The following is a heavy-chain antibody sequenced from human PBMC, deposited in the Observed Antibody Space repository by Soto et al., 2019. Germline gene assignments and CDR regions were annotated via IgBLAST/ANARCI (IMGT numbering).Heavy chain of an antibody. Sequence: EVQLVESGGGLVKPGESLRLSCVASGFTFSGYSRNWVRQAPGKGLEWVSSISSGSIYLSYADSVKGRFTISRDNAKNSLYLQMNSLRAEDTAVYFSAGLVGVGDSPCWGQGTLVTVSS. CDR3: AGLVGVGDSPC. D-gene: IGHD2-21*01. CDR2: ISSGSIYL. CDR1: GFTFSGYS. V-gene: IGHV3-21*01. J-gene: IGHJ4*02.